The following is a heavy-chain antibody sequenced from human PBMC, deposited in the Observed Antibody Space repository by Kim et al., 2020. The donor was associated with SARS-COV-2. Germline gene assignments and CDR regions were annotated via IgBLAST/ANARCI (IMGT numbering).Heavy chain of an antibody. Sequence: YAQKLQGRVTITTDTSTSTAYMELRSLRSDDTAVYYCARTIAVAGWYFDLWGRGTLVTVSS. J-gene: IGHJ2*01. CDR3: ARTIAVAGWYFDL. V-gene: IGHV1-18*01. D-gene: IGHD6-19*01.